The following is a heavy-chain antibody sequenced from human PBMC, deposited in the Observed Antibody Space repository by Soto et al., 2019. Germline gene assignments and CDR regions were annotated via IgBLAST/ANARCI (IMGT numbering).Heavy chain of an antibody. CDR3: AKSATVPAAIAY. D-gene: IGHD2-2*02. Sequence: QVQLVQSGAEVKKPGASVKVSCKASGYTFTSYAMHWVRQAPGQRLEWMGWINAGNGNTKYSQKCQGRVTITRDTSASTAYMELSSLRSEDTAVYYCAKSATVPAAIAYWGQGTLVTVSS. V-gene: IGHV1-3*01. CDR2: INAGNGNT. J-gene: IGHJ4*02. CDR1: GYTFTSYA.